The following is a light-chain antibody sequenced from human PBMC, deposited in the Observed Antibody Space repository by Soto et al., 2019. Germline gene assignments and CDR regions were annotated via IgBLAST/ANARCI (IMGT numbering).Light chain of an antibody. CDR2: DAS. CDR1: QSVTSY. CDR3: QQRSNWPLYT. J-gene: IGKJ2*01. Sequence: EIVLTQSPATLSLSPGERATLSCRASQSVTSYLAWYQHKPGQPPRLLIHDASIRATGIPARFSASGSGTDFTLPISSLEPEDFAVYYCQQRSNWPLYTFGQGTRLEI. V-gene: IGKV3-11*01.